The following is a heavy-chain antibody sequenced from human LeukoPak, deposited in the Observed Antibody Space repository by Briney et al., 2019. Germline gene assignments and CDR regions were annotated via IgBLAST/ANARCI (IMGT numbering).Heavy chain of an antibody. V-gene: IGHV1-24*01. Sequence: ASVKVSCKVSGYTLTELSMHWVRQAPGKGLEWMGGFDPEGGETIYAQKFQGRVTMTEDTSTDTAYMELSSLRSEDTAVYYCAKSRFLEWLGAFDIGGQGTMVTVSS. D-gene: IGHD3-3*01. CDR1: GYTLTELS. CDR3: AKSRFLEWLGAFDI. J-gene: IGHJ3*02. CDR2: FDPEGGET.